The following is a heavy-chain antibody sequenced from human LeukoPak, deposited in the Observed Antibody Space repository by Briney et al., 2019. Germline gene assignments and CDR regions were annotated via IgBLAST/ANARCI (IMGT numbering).Heavy chain of an antibody. Sequence: ASVKVSCKASGYTFTNYAITWVRQAPGQGLEWMGWVGPYNNYTNYAQKFQGRVTMTTDTPTSTADMELRSLRPDDTAVYYCARLRGTNSWDPPYYFYYIDVWGKGTTVTVSS. CDR2: VGPYNNYT. V-gene: IGHV1-18*01. CDR1: GYTFTNYA. CDR3: ARLRGTNSWDPPYYFYYIDV. J-gene: IGHJ6*03. D-gene: IGHD6-13*01.